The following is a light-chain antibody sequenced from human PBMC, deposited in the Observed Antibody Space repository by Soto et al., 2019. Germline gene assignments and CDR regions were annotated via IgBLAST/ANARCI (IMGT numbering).Light chain of an antibody. CDR1: QNIDRY. V-gene: IGKV1-39*01. CDR2: GAS. CDR3: QQSYSSRPWT. J-gene: IGKJ1*01. Sequence: DIQMTQSPLSLSASVGDRVTITCRASQNIDRYLNWYQQKPGKAPKLLIYGASSLQSGVPSRFSGSGSGTDFTLTISGLQPDDFATYYCQQSYSSRPWTFGQGTKVDIK.